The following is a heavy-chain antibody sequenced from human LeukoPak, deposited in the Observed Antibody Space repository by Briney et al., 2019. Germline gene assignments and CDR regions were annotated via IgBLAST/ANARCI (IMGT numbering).Heavy chain of an antibody. Sequence: GASVNVSCKASGGTFSSYAISWVRQAPGQGLEWMGGIIPIFGTANYAQKFQGRVTITADESTSTAYMELSSLRSEDTAVYYCAREAYCGGDCYSSDAFDIWGQGTMVTVSS. V-gene: IGHV1-69*13. CDR1: GGTFSSYA. CDR2: IIPIFGTA. D-gene: IGHD2-21*02. J-gene: IGHJ3*02. CDR3: AREAYCGGDCYSSDAFDI.